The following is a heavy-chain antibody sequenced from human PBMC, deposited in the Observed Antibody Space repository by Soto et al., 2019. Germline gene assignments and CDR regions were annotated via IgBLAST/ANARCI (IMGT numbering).Heavy chain of an antibody. CDR3: ARSSVGGYEYFDY. D-gene: IGHD5-12*01. J-gene: IGHJ4*02. CDR2: IYYSGST. CDR1: GGSISSYY. Sequence: SETLSLTCTVSGGSISSYYWSWIRQPPGKGLEWIGYIYYSGSTNYNPSLKSRVTISVDTSKNQFSLKLSSVTAADTAVYYCARSSVGGYEYFDYWGQGTLVTVSS. V-gene: IGHV4-59*08.